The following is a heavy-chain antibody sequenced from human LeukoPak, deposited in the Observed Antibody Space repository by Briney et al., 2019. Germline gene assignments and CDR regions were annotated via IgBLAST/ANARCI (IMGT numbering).Heavy chain of an antibody. J-gene: IGHJ4*02. CDR3: AKRVSGSSWEHQTIDY. CDR1: GFTFSSYS. CDR2: ISNGGATR. D-gene: IGHD6-13*01. Sequence: PGGSLRLSFSAPGFTFSSYSMNWVRQAPGKGLELVSAISNGGATRNYADSVKGRFAISRDNSQNTLYLQMNSLRADDTAVYYCAKRVSGSSWEHQTIDYWGQGTLVTVSS. V-gene: IGHV3-23*01.